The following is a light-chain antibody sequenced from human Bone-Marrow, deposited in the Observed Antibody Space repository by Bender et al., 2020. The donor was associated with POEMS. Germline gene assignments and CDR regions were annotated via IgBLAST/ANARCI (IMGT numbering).Light chain of an antibody. V-gene: IGLV2-14*01. J-gene: IGLJ2*01. CDR2: GVS. CDR1: SGDVGRYDF. CDR3: TSYTSSTTVV. Sequence: QSALTQPASVSGSPGQSITISCTGTSGDVGRYDFVSWYQQHPGKAPKLMIYGVSNRPSGVSHRFSGSKSGNTASLTISGLQAEDEADYYCTSYTSSTTVVFGGGTKLTVL.